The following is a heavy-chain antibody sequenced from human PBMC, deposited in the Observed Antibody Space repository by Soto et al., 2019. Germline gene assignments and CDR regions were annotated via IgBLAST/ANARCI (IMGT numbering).Heavy chain of an antibody. V-gene: IGHV3-30*01. Sequence: QVQLVESGGGVVQPGGSLRLSCEASGFTFIADAMHWVRQVPGKGPEWVAVITHDEKQKHYSDAVRGRFSVFRDNSKGTLYLQMDSLRREDTGIYYCARGRWYRDYYFSGMGVWGQGTTVTVSS. CDR1: GFTFIADA. D-gene: IGHD2-15*01. CDR2: ITHDEKQK. CDR3: ARGRWYRDYYFSGMGV. J-gene: IGHJ6*02.